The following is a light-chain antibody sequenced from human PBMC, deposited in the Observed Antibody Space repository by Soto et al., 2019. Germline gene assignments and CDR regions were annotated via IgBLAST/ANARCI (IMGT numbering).Light chain of an antibody. CDR2: AAS. CDR3: EHYDNLPIT. J-gene: IGKJ5*01. CDR1: QDISSW. Sequence: DIQMTQYPYSVYASVGDRVTITCRASQDISSWLAWFQQKTGKAPNLLIYAASILHSGVTSRFSGSGSGTDFAFTIRSLQSEDIATYYCEHYDNLPITFGQGQRREIK. V-gene: IGKV1-12*01.